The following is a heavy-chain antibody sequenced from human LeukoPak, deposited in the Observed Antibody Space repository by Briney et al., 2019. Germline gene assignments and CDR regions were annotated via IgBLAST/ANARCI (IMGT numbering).Heavy chain of an antibody. CDR3: ARDCTTVTTGRAFDI. D-gene: IGHD4-17*01. CDR1: GGTFSSYA. V-gene: IGHV1-69*13. J-gene: IGHJ3*02. Sequence: SVKVSCKASGGTFSSYAISWVRQAPGQGLEWMGGIIPIFGTANYAQKFQGRVTITADESTSTAYMELSGLRSEDTAVYYCARDCTTVTTGRAFDIWGQGTMVTVSS. CDR2: IIPIFGTA.